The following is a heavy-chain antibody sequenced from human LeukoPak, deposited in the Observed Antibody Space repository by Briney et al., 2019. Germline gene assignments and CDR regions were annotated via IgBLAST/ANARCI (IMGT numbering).Heavy chain of an antibody. CDR1: GYTFTSYA. Sequence: GASVKVSCKASGYTFTSYAMNWVRQAPGQGLEWTGWINTNTGNPTYAQGFTGRYVFSLDTSVSTAYLQISSLKAEDTAVYYCARAPPRIAAAAGDYWGQGTLVTVSS. J-gene: IGHJ4*02. CDR2: INTNTGNP. V-gene: IGHV7-4-1*02. D-gene: IGHD6-13*01. CDR3: ARAPPRIAAAAGDY.